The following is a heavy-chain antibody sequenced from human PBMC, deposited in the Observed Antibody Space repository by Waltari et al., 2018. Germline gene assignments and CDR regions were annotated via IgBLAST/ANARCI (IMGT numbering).Heavy chain of an antibody. V-gene: IGHV4-34*01. J-gene: IGHJ5*02. D-gene: IGHD1-7*01. CDR2: INHSGST. CDR1: GGSFSGYY. CDR3: ARGPSGGYNWNYAWFDP. Sequence: QVQLQQWGAGLLKPSETLSLTCAVYGGSFSGYYWSWIRQPPGKGLEWIGEINHSGSTNYTPSLKRRVTISVDTSKNQFSLKLSSVTAADTAVYYCARGPSGGYNWNYAWFDPWGQGTLVTVSS.